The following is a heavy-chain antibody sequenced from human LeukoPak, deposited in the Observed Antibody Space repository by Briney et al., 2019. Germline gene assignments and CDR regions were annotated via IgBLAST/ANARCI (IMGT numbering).Heavy chain of an antibody. CDR1: GGSISGSD. J-gene: IGHJ5*02. V-gene: IGHV4-59*01. CDR2: IHSNGST. CDR3: AREDAGWFDP. Sequence: ASETLSLTCTVSGGSISGSDWSWIRQPPEKGLEWIWVIHSNGSTDYSPSLKSRVIISVDTSKNKFYLKLTPLTAADTAVYYCAREDAGWFDPWGQGNVVSV.